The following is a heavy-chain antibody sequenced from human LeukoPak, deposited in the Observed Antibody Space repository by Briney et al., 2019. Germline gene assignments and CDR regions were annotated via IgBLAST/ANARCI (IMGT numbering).Heavy chain of an antibody. CDR2: IYYSGSS. Sequence: SETLSLTCTVSGGSISSYYWSWIRQPPGKGLEWIGYIYYSGSSKYNPSPKSRVTISVDTSQNQLSLKVNSVTGPHTAVYYCAISDDFWSGYPDVWGQGTTVTVSS. CDR1: GGSISSYY. D-gene: IGHD3-3*01. V-gene: IGHV4-59*01. J-gene: IGHJ6*02. CDR3: AISDDFWSGYPDV.